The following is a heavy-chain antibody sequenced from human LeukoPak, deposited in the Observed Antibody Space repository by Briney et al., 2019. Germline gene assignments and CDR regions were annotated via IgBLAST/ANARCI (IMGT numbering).Heavy chain of an antibody. J-gene: IGHJ3*02. Sequence: PSQTLSLTCTVSGGSISSGSYYWSWIRQPAGKGLEWIGRIYTSGSTNYNPSLKSRVTISVDTSKNQFSLKLSSVTAADTAVYYCARAGVDILTGYDAFDIWGQGTMVTVSS. D-gene: IGHD3-9*01. CDR1: GGSISSGSYY. CDR3: ARAGVDILTGYDAFDI. CDR2: IYTSGST. V-gene: IGHV4-61*02.